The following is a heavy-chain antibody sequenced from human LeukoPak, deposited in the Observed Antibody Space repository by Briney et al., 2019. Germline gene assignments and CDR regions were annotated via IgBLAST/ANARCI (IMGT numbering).Heavy chain of an antibody. CDR3: ARGRRSQVVRGYDFWSGYSFDY. CDR2: ISSSSSTI. V-gene: IGHV3-48*01. CDR1: AFTFKKYG. J-gene: IGHJ4*02. D-gene: IGHD3-3*01. Sequence: GGSLRLSCAASAFTFKKYGMHWVDQAPGKGLEWVSYISSSSSTINYADSVKGRFTISRDNAKNSLYLQMNSLRAEDTAVYYCARGRRSQVVRGYDFWSGYSFDYWGQGTLVTVSS.